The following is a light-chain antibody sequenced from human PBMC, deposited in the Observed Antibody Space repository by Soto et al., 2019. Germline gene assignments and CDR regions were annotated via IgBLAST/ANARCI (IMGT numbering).Light chain of an antibody. CDR1: SSDVGGYNY. Sequence: QYALTQPASVSGSPGQSITISCTGTSSDVGGYNYVSWYQQHPGKAPKLMIYEVSNRPSGVSNRFSGSKSGNTASLTISGLQAEDEADYYCSSYTSSSTRVFGTGNKLTVL. CDR3: SSYTSSSTRV. J-gene: IGLJ1*01. CDR2: EVS. V-gene: IGLV2-14*01.